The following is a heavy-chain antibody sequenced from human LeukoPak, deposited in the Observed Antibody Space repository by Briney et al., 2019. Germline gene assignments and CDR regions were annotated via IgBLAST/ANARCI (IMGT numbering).Heavy chain of an antibody. CDR1: GYTFTNYA. D-gene: IGHD3-16*02. Sequence: ASVKVSCKASGYTFTNYAMNWVRQAPGQGLAWMGWIHPSTGNPTYAQGFTGRFVFPFDTSVSTTYLQISSLKAEDTAVYFCARAFQSLGGLSLPDYWGQGTLVTVSS. V-gene: IGHV7-4-1*02. CDR2: IHPSTGNP. J-gene: IGHJ4*02. CDR3: ARAFQSLGGLSLPDY.